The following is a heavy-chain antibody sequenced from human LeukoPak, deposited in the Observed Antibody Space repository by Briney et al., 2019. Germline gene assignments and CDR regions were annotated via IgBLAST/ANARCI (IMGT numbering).Heavy chain of an antibody. CDR2: IYHTGNT. CDR1: GGSISSGCYY. Sequence: TPSETLSLTCAVSGGSISSGCYYWGWIRHPPGQGLEWIGYIYHTGNTNYNPSLKSPFTVSMPTSQNQFSLTLNSVTAADTAVYYCARGNYGSGSYYVVDFDYWGQGTLVTVSS. D-gene: IGHD3-10*01. CDR3: ARGNYGSGSYYVVDFDY. V-gene: IGHV4-61*01. J-gene: IGHJ4*02.